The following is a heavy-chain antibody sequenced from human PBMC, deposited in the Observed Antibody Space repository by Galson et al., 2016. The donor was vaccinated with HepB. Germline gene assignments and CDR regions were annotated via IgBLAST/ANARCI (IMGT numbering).Heavy chain of an antibody. CDR3: ARGAGGYVDY. Sequence: SCKASGYSFTSYSLSWVRQAPGQGLEWMAWISVYNGDTNYAQELQGRVTMTTDTSTSTAYMELRSLRADDTAVYYCARGAGGYVDYWGQGTLVTVSA. CDR2: ISVYNGDT. V-gene: IGHV1-18*01. CDR1: GYSFTSYS. J-gene: IGHJ4*02. D-gene: IGHD1-26*01.